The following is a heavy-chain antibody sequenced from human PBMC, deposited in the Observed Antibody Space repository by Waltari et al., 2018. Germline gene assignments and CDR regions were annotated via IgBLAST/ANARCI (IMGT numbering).Heavy chain of an antibody. CDR3: VRLGTPHPAYPAFHD. V-gene: IGHV5-51*01. CDR1: GYTFTDYC. CDR2: SYHGGAET. Sequence: ELQLVQSGTEVKKPGESLQISCRTSGYTFTDYCIGWVRQVPGKGLEWVAVSYHGGAETEDSPSFRGHVLHTADRATNTACLQWSRLRASDTAVYYCVRLGTPHPAYPAFHDWGQGTLVTVSS. D-gene: IGHD6-25*01. J-gene: IGHJ4*02.